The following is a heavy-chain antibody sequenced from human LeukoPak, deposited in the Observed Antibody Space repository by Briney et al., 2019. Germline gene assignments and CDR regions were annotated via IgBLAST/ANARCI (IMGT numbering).Heavy chain of an antibody. V-gene: IGHV3-30*04. CDR2: ISYDGSNK. CDR3: VGLDFDY. CDR1: GFTFSSYA. Sequence: GRSLRLSCAASGFTFSSYAMHWVRQAPGKGLEWVAVISYDGSNKYYADSVKGRFTISRDNSKNTLYLQMNSLRAEDTAVYYCVGLDFDYWGQGTLVTVSS. D-gene: IGHD2-2*03. J-gene: IGHJ4*02.